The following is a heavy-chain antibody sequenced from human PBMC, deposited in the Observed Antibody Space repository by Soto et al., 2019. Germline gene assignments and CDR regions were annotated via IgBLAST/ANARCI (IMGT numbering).Heavy chain of an antibody. D-gene: IGHD1-26*01. J-gene: IGHJ4*02. Sequence: QAQLVESGGGVVQPGRSLRLSCAASGFTFSSFAMHWVRQAPGKGLEWVAIVSYDGGTKYYADSVKGRFTISRDNSKNERDKQMNSLRTEDTAVYYCASLPTSGQKYEPADYGGQGTLVTVSS. CDR1: GFTFSSFA. V-gene: IGHV3-30*03. CDR3: ASLPTSGQKYEPADY. CDR2: VSYDGGTK.